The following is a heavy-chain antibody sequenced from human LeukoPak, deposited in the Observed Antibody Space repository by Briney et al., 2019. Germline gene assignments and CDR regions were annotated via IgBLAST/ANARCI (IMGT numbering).Heavy chain of an antibody. CDR2: ISSSGSTI. J-gene: IGHJ6*04. V-gene: IGHV3-48*03. CDR1: GFTFSSYE. D-gene: IGHD3-10*02. Sequence: GGSLRLSCAASGFTFSSYEMNWVRLAPGKGLERVSYISSSGSTIYYADSVKGRFTISRDNAKNSLYLQMNSLRAEDTAVYYCAELGITMIGGVWGKGTTVTISS. CDR3: AELGITMIGGV.